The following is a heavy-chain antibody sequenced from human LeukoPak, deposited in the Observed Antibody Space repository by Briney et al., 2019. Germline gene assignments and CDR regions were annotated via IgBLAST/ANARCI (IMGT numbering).Heavy chain of an antibody. D-gene: IGHD3-10*01. V-gene: IGHV3-23*01. CDR2: ISGTGAST. CDR3: ARQTMVRGVITHYYYMDV. J-gene: IGHJ6*03. CDR1: GFTFYNFA. Sequence: GGSLRLSCAASGFTFYNFALSWVRQAPGKGLEWVSTISGTGASTFYADSVKGRPTVSRDNSKNTLYLQMNSLRAEDTAVYYCARQTMVRGVITHYYYMDVWGKGTTVTISS.